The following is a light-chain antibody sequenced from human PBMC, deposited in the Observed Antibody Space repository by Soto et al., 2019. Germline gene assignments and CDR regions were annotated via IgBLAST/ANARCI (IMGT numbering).Light chain of an antibody. CDR1: SSDVGNYKY. CDR2: EVS. CDR3: FSSTSSGTYV. Sequence: QSVLTQPASVSGSPGQSITISCTGTSSDVGNYKYVSWYQQHPGKAPKLMIYEVSNRPSGGSNRFSGSKSGNTASLTISGLQAEDETDYYCFSSTSSGTYVFGTGTKVTVL. J-gene: IGLJ1*01. V-gene: IGLV2-14*01.